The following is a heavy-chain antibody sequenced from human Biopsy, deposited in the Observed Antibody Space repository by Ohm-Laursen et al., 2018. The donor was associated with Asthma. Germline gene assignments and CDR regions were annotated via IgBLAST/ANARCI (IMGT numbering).Heavy chain of an antibody. D-gene: IGHD4-17*01. V-gene: IGHV1-24*01. J-gene: IGHJ4*02. CDR2: HDHEEGGT. CDR3: ASDFPKDYVRYNFQF. Sequence: SVKVSCKAPGGTFSNFAISWVRQAPGQGLEWMGGHDHEEGGTVNARRFQGRVTMTEDTSTDTAYMELSNLSSDDTAVYYCASDFPKDYVRYNFQFWGQGTLVTVSS. CDR1: GGTFSNFA.